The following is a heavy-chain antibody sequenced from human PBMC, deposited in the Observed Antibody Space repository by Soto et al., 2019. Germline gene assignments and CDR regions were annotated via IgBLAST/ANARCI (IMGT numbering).Heavy chain of an antibody. D-gene: IGHD3-10*01. CDR1: GFTFSSYA. V-gene: IGHV3-23*01. CDR2: VSGSGGST. Sequence: GGSLRLSCAASGFTFSSYAMSWVRQAPGKGLEWISAVSGSGGSTYYADSVKGRFTISRDNSKDTLYLQMNNLRAEDTAVYYCAKPPDYNWNDCRGQGTLGTLSS. J-gene: IGHJ5*01. CDR3: AKPPDYNWNDC.